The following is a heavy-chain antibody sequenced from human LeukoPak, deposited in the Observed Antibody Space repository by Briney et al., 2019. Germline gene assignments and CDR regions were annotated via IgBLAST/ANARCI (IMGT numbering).Heavy chain of an antibody. CDR1: GLTFSSYA. CDR2: ISGSGGST. J-gene: IGHJ4*02. V-gene: IGHV3-23*01. Sequence: GRSLRLSCAASGLTFSSYAMSWVRQAPGKGLEWVSAISGSGGSTYYADSVKGRFTISRDNSKNTLYLQMNSLRAEDTAVYYCAKEEDSGYGNFDYWGQGTLVTVSS. D-gene: IGHD5-12*01. CDR3: AKEEDSGYGNFDY.